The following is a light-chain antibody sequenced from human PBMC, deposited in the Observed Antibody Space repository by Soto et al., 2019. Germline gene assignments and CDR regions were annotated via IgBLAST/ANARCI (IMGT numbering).Light chain of an antibody. Sequence: EIVMTQSPATLSVSPGERATLSCRASQSFSSNLAWYQQKPGQAPRLLIYGASTRATGVPARFSGSGSGTDFTLTIARVAPEDFAVYYCQQYGRSPRTFGQGTKV. CDR2: GAS. CDR1: QSFSSN. V-gene: IGKV3-20*01. CDR3: QQYGRSPRT. J-gene: IGKJ1*01.